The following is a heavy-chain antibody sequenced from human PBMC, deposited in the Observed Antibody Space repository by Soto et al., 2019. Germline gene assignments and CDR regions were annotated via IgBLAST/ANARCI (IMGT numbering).Heavy chain of an antibody. CDR1: GYTFTSYY. CDR3: ARDLEARIAVANLDY. CDR2: INPSGGST. V-gene: IGHV1-46*01. Sequence: GASVKVSCKASGYTFTSYYMHWVRQAPGQGLEWMGIINPSGGSTSYAQKFQGRVTMTRDTSTSTVYMELSSLRSEDTAVYYCARDLEARIAVANLDYWGQGTLVTVSS. D-gene: IGHD6-19*01. J-gene: IGHJ4*02.